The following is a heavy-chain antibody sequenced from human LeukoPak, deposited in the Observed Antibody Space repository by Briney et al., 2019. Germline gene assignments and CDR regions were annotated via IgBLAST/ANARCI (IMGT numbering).Heavy chain of an antibody. J-gene: IGHJ6*02. V-gene: IGHV4-59*12. D-gene: IGHD5-12*01. CDR3: ARAPVVATGGMDV. CDR1: GGSISSYY. Sequence: SETLSLTCTVSGGSISSYYWSWIRQPPGKGLEWIGYIYYSGSTNYNPSLKSRVTISVDTSKNQFSLKLSSVTAADTAVYYCARAPVVATGGMDVWGQGTTVTVSS. CDR2: IYYSGST.